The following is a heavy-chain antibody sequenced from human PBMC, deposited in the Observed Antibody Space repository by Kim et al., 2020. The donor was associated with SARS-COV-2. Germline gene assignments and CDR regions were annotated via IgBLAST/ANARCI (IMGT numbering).Heavy chain of an antibody. CDR3: ARVKTPPGQLVQSHFDY. Sequence: RGRVTMTRKTSINTAYMELSSLRSEDTAVYYCARVKTPPGQLVQSHFDYWGQGTLVTVSS. J-gene: IGHJ4*02. D-gene: IGHD6-6*01. V-gene: IGHV1-8*01.